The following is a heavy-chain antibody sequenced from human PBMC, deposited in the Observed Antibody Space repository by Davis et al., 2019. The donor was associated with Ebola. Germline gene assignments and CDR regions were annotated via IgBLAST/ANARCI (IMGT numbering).Heavy chain of an antibody. J-gene: IGHJ6*02. CDR3: ARERRTVAGTYYYYYGMDV. D-gene: IGHD6-19*01. CDR1: GDSVSSNSAA. Sequence: SETLSLTCAISGDSVSSNSAAWNWIRQSPSRGLEWLGRPYYRSKWYNDYAVSVKSRITINPDTSKNQFSLQLNSVTPEDTAVYYCARERRTVAGTYYYYYGMDVWGQGTTVTVSS. V-gene: IGHV6-1*01. CDR2: PYYRSKWYN.